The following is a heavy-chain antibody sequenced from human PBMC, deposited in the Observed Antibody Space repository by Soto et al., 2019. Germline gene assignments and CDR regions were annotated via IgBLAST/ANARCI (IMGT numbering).Heavy chain of an antibody. CDR3: ARKDKSGYFNWFDP. J-gene: IGHJ5*02. CDR1: GYRFTSYW. CDR2: IFPSDSDT. D-gene: IGHD3-22*01. Sequence: GESLKISCRASGYRFTSYWIAWVRQMPGKGLEWMGIIFPSDSDTRYSPSFQGQVTISADRSTSTVFLQWASLKASDTAVYFCARKDKSGYFNWFDPWGQGTLVTVSS. V-gene: IGHV5-51*01.